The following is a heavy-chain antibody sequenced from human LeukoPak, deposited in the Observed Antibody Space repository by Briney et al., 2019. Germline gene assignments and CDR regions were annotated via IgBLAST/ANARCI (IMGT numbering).Heavy chain of an antibody. D-gene: IGHD2-15*01. Sequence: PGRSLRLSCAASGFTFSNYGMHWVRQAPGKGLEWVAVIWYDGNNKYYADSVKGRFTISGDNSKNTLYLQMNSLRAEDTAVYYCARSPTGSGRFDYWGQGTLVTASS. CDR1: GFTFSNYG. V-gene: IGHV3-33*01. CDR2: IWYDGNNK. CDR3: ARSPTGSGRFDY. J-gene: IGHJ4*02.